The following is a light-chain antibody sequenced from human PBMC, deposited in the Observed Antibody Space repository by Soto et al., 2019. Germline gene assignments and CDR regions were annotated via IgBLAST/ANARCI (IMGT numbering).Light chain of an antibody. CDR3: CSYAGSRIVWV. Sequence: QSAPTQPASVSGSPGQSITISCTGTSSDVGNYNLVSWYQQHPGKAPKLIIYEGSKRPSGVSSRFSGSKSGNTASLTISGLQAEDEADYYCCSYAGSRIVWVFGGGTKVTVL. CDR1: SSDVGNYNL. CDR2: EGS. V-gene: IGLV2-23*01. J-gene: IGLJ3*02.